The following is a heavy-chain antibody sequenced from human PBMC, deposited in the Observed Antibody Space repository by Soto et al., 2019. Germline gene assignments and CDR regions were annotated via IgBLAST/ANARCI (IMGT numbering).Heavy chain of an antibody. V-gene: IGHV4-59*01. CDR3: ARRYYDFWSGQNTYFDY. J-gene: IGHJ4*02. D-gene: IGHD3-3*01. Sequence: PSETLSLTCTVSGGSISSYYWSWIRQPPGKGLEWIGYIYYSGSTNYNPSIKSRVTISVDTSKNQFSLKLSSVTAADTAVYYCARRYYDFWSGQNTYFDYWGQGTLVTVSS. CDR1: GGSISSYY. CDR2: IYYSGST.